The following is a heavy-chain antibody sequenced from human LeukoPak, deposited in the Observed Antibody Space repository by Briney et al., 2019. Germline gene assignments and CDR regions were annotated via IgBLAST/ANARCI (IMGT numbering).Heavy chain of an antibody. J-gene: IGHJ3*02. CDR3: AMYYYDSSGYGAFDI. Sequence: ASVKVSCKASGYTFTGYYMHWVRQAPGQGLEWMGRINPNSGGTNYAQKFQGRVTMTRDTSISTAYMELSGLRSDDTAVYYCAMYYYDSSGYGAFDIWGQGTMVTVSS. D-gene: IGHD3-22*01. V-gene: IGHV1-2*06. CDR2: INPNSGGT. CDR1: GYTFTGYY.